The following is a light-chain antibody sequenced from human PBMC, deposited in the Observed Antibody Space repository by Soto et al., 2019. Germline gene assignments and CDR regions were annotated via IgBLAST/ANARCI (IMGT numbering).Light chain of an antibody. Sequence: DTVLTQTPLSSPVTLGQPASISCRSSQSLVYSDGNTYLSWLQQRPGQPPRLLIYQVSNRFSGVTDIFSGSGAGTDFTLTISRVEADDVGVYFCVQFAHFPRTFGQGTKVEI. CDR3: VQFAHFPRT. J-gene: IGKJ1*01. V-gene: IGKV2-24*01. CDR1: QSLVYSDGNTY. CDR2: QVS.